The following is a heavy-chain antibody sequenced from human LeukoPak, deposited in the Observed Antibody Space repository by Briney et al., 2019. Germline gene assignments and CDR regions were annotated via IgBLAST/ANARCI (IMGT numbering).Heavy chain of an antibody. CDR3: ANGAVSFSSNPLHIGDY. V-gene: IGHV3-30*02. CDR2: IRYDGSNK. Sequence: LSGGSLRLSCAASGFTFSSYGMHWVRQAPGKGLEWVAFIRYDGSNKYYADSVKGRFTISRDDSKNTVYVQMTSLRADDTAVYYCANGAVSFSSNPLHIGDYWGQGTLVTVTS. CDR1: GFTFSSYG. J-gene: IGHJ4*02. D-gene: IGHD2-21*01.